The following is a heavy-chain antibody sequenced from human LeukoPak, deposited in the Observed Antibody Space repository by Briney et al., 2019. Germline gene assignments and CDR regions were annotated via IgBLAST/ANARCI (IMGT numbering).Heavy chain of an antibody. D-gene: IGHD6-19*01. CDR1: GYSFTSYW. J-gene: IGHJ6*03. CDR2: IYPGDSDT. CDR3: ARHVLAVAGDYYYYCMDV. V-gene: IGHV5-51*01. Sequence: GESLKISCKGSGYSFTSYWIGWVRQMPGKGLEWMGIIYPGDSDTRYSPSFQGQVTISADKSISTAYLQWSSLKASDTAMYYCARHVLAVAGDYYYYCMDVWGKGTTVTVSS.